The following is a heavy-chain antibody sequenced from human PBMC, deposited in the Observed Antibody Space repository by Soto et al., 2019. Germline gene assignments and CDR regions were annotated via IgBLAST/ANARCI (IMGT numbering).Heavy chain of an antibody. CDR2: INHSGST. V-gene: IGHV4-34*01. CDR1: GGSFSGYY. Sequence: SETLSLTCAVYGGSFSGYYWSWIRQPPGKGLEWIGEINHSGSTNYNPSLKSRVTISVDTSKNQFSLKLSSVTAADTAVYYCASLRKYCSGGSCSFDAFDIWGQGTMVTVSS. J-gene: IGHJ3*02. CDR3: ASLRKYCSGGSCSFDAFDI. D-gene: IGHD2-15*01.